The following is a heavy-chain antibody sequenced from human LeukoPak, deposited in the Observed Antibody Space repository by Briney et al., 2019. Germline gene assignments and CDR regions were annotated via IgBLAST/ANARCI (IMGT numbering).Heavy chain of an antibody. CDR1: GASIITTNYY. CDR2: ISYSGNA. CDR3: ARNLGQTWGTVTTDLWYFDH. Sequence: SETLSLTCTVSGASIITTNYYWGWIRQPPGKGLEWIGSISYSGNAYYNPSLRSRLSISMDASKNQFSLRVRSVTAADTAVYYCARNLGQTWGTVTTDLWYFDHWGQGTLVPVSS. V-gene: IGHV4-39*01. J-gene: IGHJ4*02. D-gene: IGHD4-11*01.